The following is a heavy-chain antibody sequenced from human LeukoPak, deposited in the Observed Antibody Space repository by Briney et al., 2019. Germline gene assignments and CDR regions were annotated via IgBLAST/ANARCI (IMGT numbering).Heavy chain of an antibody. D-gene: IGHD1-26*01. CDR3: ARASQSGSPHYYYYMDV. J-gene: IGHJ6*03. Sequence: ASVKVSCKASGYTFTSYYMHWVRQAPGQGLEWMGIINPSGGSTSYAQKFQGRVTMTRDMSTSTVYMELSSLRSEGTAVYYCARASQSGSPHYYYYMDVWGKGTTVTVSS. V-gene: IGHV1-46*01. CDR1: GYTFTSYY. CDR2: INPSGGST.